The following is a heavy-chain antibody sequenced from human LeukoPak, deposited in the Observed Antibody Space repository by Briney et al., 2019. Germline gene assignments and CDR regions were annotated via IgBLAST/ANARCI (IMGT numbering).Heavy chain of an antibody. CDR2: MNPNSGNT. CDR1: GYTFTSYD. CDR3: ARESPSRYDSSGYYYGWFDP. J-gene: IGHJ5*02. V-gene: IGHV1-8*01. D-gene: IGHD3-22*01. Sequence: GASVKVSCKASGYTFTSYDINWVRQATGQGLEWMGWMNPNSGNTGYAQKFQGRVTMTRNTSISTAYMELSSLRSEDTAVYYCARESPSRYDSSGYYYGWFDPWGQGTLVTVPS.